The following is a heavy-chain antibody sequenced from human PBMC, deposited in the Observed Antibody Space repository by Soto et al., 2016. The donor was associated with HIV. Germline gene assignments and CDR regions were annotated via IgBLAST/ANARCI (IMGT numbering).Heavy chain of an antibody. CDR3: ARIRLLWFGIIAMAFDY. CDR1: GGSISSYY. D-gene: IGHD3-10*01. J-gene: IGHJ4*02. Sequence: QVQLQESGPGLVKPSETLSLTCTVSGGSISSYYWSWIRQPPGKGLEWIGYIYYSGSTNYNPSLKSRVTISVDTSKNQFSLKLNSVTAADTAVYYCARIRLLWFGIIAMAFDYWGQGTLVHVSS. V-gene: IGHV4-59*01. CDR2: IYYSGST.